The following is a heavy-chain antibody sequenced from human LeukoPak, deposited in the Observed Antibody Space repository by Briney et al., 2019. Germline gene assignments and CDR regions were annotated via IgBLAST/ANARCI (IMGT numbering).Heavy chain of an antibody. CDR1: GFTFSDYS. V-gene: IGHV3-48*04. CDR3: ASTMVRGVILDAFDI. Sequence: PGGSLRLSCAGSGFTFSDYSMNWVRQAPGKGLEWVSYISSSGSTIYYADSVKGRFTISRDNAKNSLYLQMNSLRAEDTAVYYCASTMVRGVILDAFDIWGQGTMVTVSS. D-gene: IGHD3-10*01. J-gene: IGHJ3*02. CDR2: ISSSGSTI.